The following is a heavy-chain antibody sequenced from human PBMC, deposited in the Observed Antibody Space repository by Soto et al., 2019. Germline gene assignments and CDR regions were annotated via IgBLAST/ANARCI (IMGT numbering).Heavy chain of an antibody. J-gene: IGHJ4*02. V-gene: IGHV1-8*01. D-gene: IGHD4-17*01. CDR2: MNPNSGNT. CDR3: ARTLYGDNVDY. CDR1: GYTFTSYD. Sequence: QVQLVQSGAEVKKPGASVKVSCKASGYTFTSYDINWVRQATGQGLEWMGWMNPNSGNTGYAQKFQWRITLTRXTSISTAYRELSSLRSEDTAVYYCARTLYGDNVDYWGQGTLVTVSS.